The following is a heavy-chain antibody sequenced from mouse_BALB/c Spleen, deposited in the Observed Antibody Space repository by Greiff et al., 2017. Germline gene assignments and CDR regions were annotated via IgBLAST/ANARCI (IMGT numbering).Heavy chain of an antibody. D-gene: IGHD1-1*01. CDR1: GFSLTGYG. Sequence: VQRVESGPGLVAPSQSLSITCTVSGFSLTGYGVNWVRQPPGKGLEWLGMIWGDGSTDYNSALKSRLSISKDNSKSQVFLKMNSLQTDDTARYYCARIYYYGSSYFFFDYWGQGTTLTVSS. V-gene: IGHV2-6-7*01. CDR2: IWGDGST. J-gene: IGHJ2*01. CDR3: ARIYYYGSSYFFFDY.